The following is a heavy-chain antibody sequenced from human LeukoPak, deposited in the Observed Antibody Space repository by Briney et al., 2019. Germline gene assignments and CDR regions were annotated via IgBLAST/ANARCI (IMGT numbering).Heavy chain of an antibody. CDR2: IYSGGMT. D-gene: IGHD2-15*01. V-gene: IGHV3-53*01. CDR3: ARERLHCSGDNCHSEFDY. CDR1: GFTVSSIY. Sequence: PGGSLRLSCVVSGFTVSSIYMNWVRQAPGKGLEWVSVIYSGGMTYYADSVKGRFAISRDTSKNTLYLQMNSMRDEDTAVYYCARERLHCSGDNCHSEFDYWGRGTLVTVSS. J-gene: IGHJ4*02.